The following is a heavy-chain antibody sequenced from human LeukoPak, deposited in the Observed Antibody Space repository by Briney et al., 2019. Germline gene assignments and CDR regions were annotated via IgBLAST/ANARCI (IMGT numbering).Heavy chain of an antibody. CDR3: ARDLRLVVPAANNWFDP. D-gene: IGHD2-2*01. CDR1: GGSFSGYY. J-gene: IGHJ5*02. Sequence: SETLSLTCAVYGGSFSGYYWSWIRQPPGKGLEWIGEINHSGSTNYNPSLKSRVTISVDTSKNQFSLKLSSVTAADTAVYYCARDLRLVVPAANNWFDPWGQGTLVTVSS. V-gene: IGHV4-34*01. CDR2: INHSGST.